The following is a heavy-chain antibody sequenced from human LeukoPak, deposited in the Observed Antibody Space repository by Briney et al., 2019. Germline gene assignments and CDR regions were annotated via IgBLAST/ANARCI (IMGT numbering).Heavy chain of an antibody. CDR1: GGSISSGGYY. J-gene: IGHJ4*02. V-gene: IGHV4-31*03. D-gene: IGHD3-16*01. CDR2: IYYSGST. CDR3: ATTVGSYFDY. Sequence: SETLSLTCTVSGGSISSGGYYWSWIRQHPGKGLEWIGYIYYSGSTYYNPSLKSRVTMSVDTSENQFSLKLNSVTAADTAVYYCATTVGSYFDYWSQGTLVTVSS.